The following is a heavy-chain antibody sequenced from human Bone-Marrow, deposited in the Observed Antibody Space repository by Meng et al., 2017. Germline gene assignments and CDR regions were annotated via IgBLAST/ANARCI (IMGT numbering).Heavy chain of an antibody. CDR3: AKDRSQYGAGSYDAVDI. Sequence: GGSLRLSCAASGFTFSSYAMSWVRQAPGKGLEWVSAISGSAGSTYYADSVKGRFTIARDNSKNTLYLQMNSLRAEDKAVYYCAKDRSQYGAGSYDAVDIWARGPLAT. J-gene: IGHJ3*02. D-gene: IGHD3-10*01. CDR1: GFTFSSYA. V-gene: IGHV3-23*01. CDR2: ISGSAGST.